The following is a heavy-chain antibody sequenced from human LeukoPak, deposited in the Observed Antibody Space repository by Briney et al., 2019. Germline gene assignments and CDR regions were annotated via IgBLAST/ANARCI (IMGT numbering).Heavy chain of an antibody. J-gene: IGHJ4*02. CDR1: GYTFTGYY. CDR2: INPNSGGT. D-gene: IGHD6-13*01. Sequence: ASVKVSCKASGYTFTGYYMHWVRQAPGQGLEWMGWINPNSGGTNYAQKFQGRVTMTRDTSISTAYMELSRLRSDDTAVYYCAVTGYSSSWTFDYWGQGTLVTVSS. CDR3: AVTGYSSSWTFDY. V-gene: IGHV1-2*02.